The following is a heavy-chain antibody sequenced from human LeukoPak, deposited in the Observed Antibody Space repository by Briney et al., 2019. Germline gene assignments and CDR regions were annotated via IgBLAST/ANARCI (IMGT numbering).Heavy chain of an antibody. Sequence: GASVKVSCKASGYSFTSYGITWVRQAPGQGLEWVGWINPYNGNTNYAQKLQGRVTMTTDTSTSTAYMDLRSLRSDDAAVYYCARERSGWFFSNWGQGTLVTVSS. V-gene: IGHV1-18*01. CDR1: GYSFTSYG. D-gene: IGHD6-19*01. CDR2: INPYNGNT. CDR3: ARERSGWFFSN. J-gene: IGHJ4*02.